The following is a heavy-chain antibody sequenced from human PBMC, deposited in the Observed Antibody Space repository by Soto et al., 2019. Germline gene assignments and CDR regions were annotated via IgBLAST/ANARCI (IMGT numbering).Heavy chain of an antibody. V-gene: IGHV1-8*01. CDR3: ARGAAWGSSFNYYYYYMDV. CDR1: GYTFTSYD. Sequence: ASVKVSCKASGYTFTSYDINWVRQATGQGLEWMGWMNPNSGNTGYAQKFQGRVTMTRNTSISTAYMELSSLRSEDTAVYYCARGAAWGSSFNYYYYYMDVWGKGTTVPVSS. D-gene: IGHD6-6*01. CDR2: MNPNSGNT. J-gene: IGHJ6*03.